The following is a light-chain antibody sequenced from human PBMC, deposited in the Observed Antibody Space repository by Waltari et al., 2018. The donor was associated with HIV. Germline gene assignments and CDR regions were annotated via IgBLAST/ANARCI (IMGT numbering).Light chain of an antibody. Sequence: DVVMTQSPLSLPVTPGEPASISCMSSQRLLHSNGYNYMYWYLQKPCQYPQLLFYLVSNRASGVPDRFSGSASGTDFTLKISRVEAEDVGVYYCMQTLQTQYTFGQGTKLEIK. V-gene: IGKV2-28*01. J-gene: IGKJ2*01. CDR1: QRLLHSNGYNY. CDR2: LVS. CDR3: MQTLQTQYT.